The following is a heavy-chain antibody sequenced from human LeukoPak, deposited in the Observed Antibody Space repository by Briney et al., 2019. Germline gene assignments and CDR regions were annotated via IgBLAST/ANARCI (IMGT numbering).Heavy chain of an antibody. CDR3: ARSSGYSSSGGLNWFDT. V-gene: IGHV4-39*01. Sequence: PSETLSLTCTVSGGSISSSSYYWGWIRQPPGKGLEWIGSIYYSGSTYYNPSLKSRVTISVDTSKNQFSLKLSSVTAADTAVYYCARSSGYSSSGGLNWFDTWGQGTLVTVSS. CDR2: IYYSGST. J-gene: IGHJ5*02. CDR1: GGSISSSSYY. D-gene: IGHD6-13*01.